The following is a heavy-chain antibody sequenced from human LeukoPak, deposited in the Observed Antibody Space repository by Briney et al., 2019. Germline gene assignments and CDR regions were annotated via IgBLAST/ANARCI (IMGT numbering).Heavy chain of an antibody. CDR2: ISSSSSYI. V-gene: IGHV3-21*01. Sequence: GGSLRLSCAASGFTFSGYSMNWVRQAPGKGLEWVSSISSSSSYIYYADSVKGRFTISRDNAKNSLYLQMGSLRAEDTAVYYCAREDGSGSYYLYYFDYWGQGTLVTVSS. CDR1: GFTFSGYS. J-gene: IGHJ4*02. CDR3: AREDGSGSYYLYYFDY. D-gene: IGHD3-10*01.